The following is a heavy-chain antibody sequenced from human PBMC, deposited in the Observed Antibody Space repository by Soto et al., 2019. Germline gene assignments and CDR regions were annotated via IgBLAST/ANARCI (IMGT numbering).Heavy chain of an antibody. Sequence: NPSETLSLTCFVSGSSITAGGDYWSWIRRHPGKGLEWIGSFYSSGSIIYNPSLRSRVSISGDTSSNQFSMSLTSVTAADTARYYCARMYSSCSGWFHPWGQGTLVTVSS. J-gene: IGHJ5*02. V-gene: IGHV4-31*03. CDR3: ARMYSSCSGWFHP. CDR1: GSSITAGGDY. CDR2: FYSSGSI. D-gene: IGHD6-19*01.